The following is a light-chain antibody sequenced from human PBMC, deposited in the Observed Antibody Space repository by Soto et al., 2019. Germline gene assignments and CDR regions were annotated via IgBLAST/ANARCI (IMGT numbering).Light chain of an antibody. CDR3: QQYNNWPPWT. CDR2: GAS. Sequence: EIVMTQSPATLSVSPGERATLSCRASQSVSSNLAWYQQKPGQAPRLLIYGASIRATGIPARFSGSGSGTEFTLTISSLQSEDFAVYYCQQYNNWPPWTFGHGTKVDIK. J-gene: IGKJ1*01. V-gene: IGKV3D-15*01. CDR1: QSVSSN.